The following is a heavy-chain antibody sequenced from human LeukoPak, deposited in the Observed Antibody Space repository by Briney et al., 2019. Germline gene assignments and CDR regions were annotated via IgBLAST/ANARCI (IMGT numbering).Heavy chain of an antibody. V-gene: IGHV3-30*18. CDR1: GFTFSTYA. D-gene: IGHD4-17*01. CDR3: AKDMNTVTTTFDY. CDR2: ISNDATKK. Sequence: GGSLRLSCAASGFTFSTYAMHWVRQAPGKGLEWVAVISNDATKKYYADSVKGRSTISGDNSESTLYLQMNSLRAEDTAVYYCAKDMNTVTTTFDYWGQGTLVTVPS. J-gene: IGHJ4*02.